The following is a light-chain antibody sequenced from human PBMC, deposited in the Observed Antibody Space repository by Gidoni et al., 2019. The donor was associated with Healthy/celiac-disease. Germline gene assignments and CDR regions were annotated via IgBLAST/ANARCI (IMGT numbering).Light chain of an antibody. Sequence: DIQMTQSPSSLSASVGDRVTITCRASQTISSYLNWYQQQPGKAPKLLNYAASSLQSGVPSRFRGSGSRTDFTLTISSLQPEDFAAYYCQQSYSTPLTFGGGTKVEIK. CDR2: AAS. CDR1: QTISSY. V-gene: IGKV1-39*01. CDR3: QQSYSTPLT. J-gene: IGKJ4*01.